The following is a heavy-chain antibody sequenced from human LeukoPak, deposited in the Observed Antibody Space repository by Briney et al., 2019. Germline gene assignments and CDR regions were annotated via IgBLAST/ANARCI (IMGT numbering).Heavy chain of an antibody. Sequence: ETLSLTCAVYGGSFSGYYWSWVRQAPGKGLEWVSAISGSGGSTYYADSVKGRFTISRDNSKNTLYLQMNSLRAEDTAVYYCAKAGSSGWYEDWYFQHWGQGTLVTVSS. CDR1: GGSFSGYY. D-gene: IGHD6-19*01. CDR2: ISGSGGST. J-gene: IGHJ1*01. V-gene: IGHV3-23*01. CDR3: AKAGSSGWYEDWYFQH.